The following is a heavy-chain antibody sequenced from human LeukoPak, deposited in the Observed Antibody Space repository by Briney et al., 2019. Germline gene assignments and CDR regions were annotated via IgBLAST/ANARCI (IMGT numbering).Heavy chain of an antibody. CDR3: ARVKVEMATIGWLDP. J-gene: IGHJ5*02. D-gene: IGHD5-24*01. Sequence: PGRSLLLSCAASGFTFSNYGMHWVRQAPGKGLEWVAVIRYDGTNKYYADSVRGRFTISRDNSKNTLYLQMNSLRADDTAVYYCARVKVEMATIGWLDPCGQGTLVTVSS. CDR2: IRYDGTNK. V-gene: IGHV3-33*01. CDR1: GFTFSNYG.